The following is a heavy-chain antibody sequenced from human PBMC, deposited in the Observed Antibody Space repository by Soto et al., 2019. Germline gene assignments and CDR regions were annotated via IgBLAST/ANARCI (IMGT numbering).Heavy chain of an antibody. V-gene: IGHV3-33*01. D-gene: IGHD3-16*01. J-gene: IGHJ4*02. CDR1: GFTFSSYG. CDR2: IWYDGTNK. CDR3: ARDRRLYTTGPDY. Sequence: PGGSLRLSCAASGFTFSSYGMHWVRQAPGKGLEWVAVIWYDGTNKYYADSVKGRFTISRDNSDNTLYLQMGSLRAEDTAVYYCARDRRLYTTGPDYWGQGTVVTVSS.